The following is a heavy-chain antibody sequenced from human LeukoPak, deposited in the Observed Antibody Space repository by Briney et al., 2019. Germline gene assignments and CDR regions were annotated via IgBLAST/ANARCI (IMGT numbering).Heavy chain of an antibody. D-gene: IGHD3-3*02. J-gene: IGHJ4*02. CDR1: GFTVRNDY. V-gene: IGHV3-66*01. CDR2: IYSGGST. CDR3: ARAPSNAHFDY. Sequence: GGSLRLSCAASGFTVRNDYMSWVRQAPGKGLEWVSLIYSGGSTYYADSVKGRFTISRDNSNNTVYLQMNSLRAEDTAVYYCARAPSNAHFDYWGQGTLVTVSS.